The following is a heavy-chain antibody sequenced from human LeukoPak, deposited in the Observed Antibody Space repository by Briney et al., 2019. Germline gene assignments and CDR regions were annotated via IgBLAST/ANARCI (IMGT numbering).Heavy chain of an antibody. J-gene: IGHJ4*02. CDR2: ISYDGSNK. V-gene: IGHV3-30*04. CDR3: ARGYGSGSYYNPFDY. CDR1: GFTFSSYA. D-gene: IGHD3-10*01. Sequence: SGGSLRLSCAASGFTFSSYAMHWVRQAPGKGLEWVAVISYDGSNKYYADSVKGRFTISRDNSKNTLYLQMNSLRAEDTAVYYCARGYGSGSYYNPFDYWGQGTLVTVSS.